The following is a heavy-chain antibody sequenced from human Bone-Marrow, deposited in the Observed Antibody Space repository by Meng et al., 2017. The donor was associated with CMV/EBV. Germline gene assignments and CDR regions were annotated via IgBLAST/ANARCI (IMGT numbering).Heavy chain of an antibody. CDR1: GGTFSSYA. V-gene: IGHV1-69*05. D-gene: IGHD2-8*02. J-gene: IGHJ4*01. Sequence: SVKVSCKASGGTFSSYAISWVRQAPGQGLEWMGGIIPIFGTANYAQKFQGRVTITTDESTSTAYMELRRLTSDDVAVYYCARGVGRGAYCTDTECSISYGDTWGQGTLVTVSS. CDR3: ARGVGRGAYCTDTECSISYGDT. CDR2: IIPIFGTA.